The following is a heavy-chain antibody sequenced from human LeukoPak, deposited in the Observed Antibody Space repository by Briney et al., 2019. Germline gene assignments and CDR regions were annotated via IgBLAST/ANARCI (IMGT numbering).Heavy chain of an antibody. J-gene: IGHJ4*02. D-gene: IGHD3-10*01. Sequence: SETLSLTCTVSGGSISSYYWSWIRQPPGKGLEWIGYIYYSGSTNYNPSLKSRVTISVDTSKNQFSLKLSSVTAADTAVYYCARDIDYYGSGGYWGQGTLVTVSS. V-gene: IGHV4-59*01. CDR2: IYYSGST. CDR3: ARDIDYYGSGGY. CDR1: GGSISSYY.